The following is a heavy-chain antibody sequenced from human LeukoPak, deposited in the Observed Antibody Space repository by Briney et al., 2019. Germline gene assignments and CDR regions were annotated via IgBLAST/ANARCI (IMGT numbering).Heavy chain of an antibody. CDR2: IHDTGST. CDR3: ARFSSGCSTSSCYLTY. J-gene: IGHJ4*02. D-gene: IGHD2-2*01. V-gene: IGHV4-59*11. CDR1: GGSLSSHY. Sequence: SETLSLTCSVSGGSLSSHYWSWIRQPPGKGLELIGHIHDTGSTFYNPSLRGRVTISLDTSNNQFSLKFTSMTAADTAVCYCARFSSGCSTSSCYLTYWGQGTLVTVS.